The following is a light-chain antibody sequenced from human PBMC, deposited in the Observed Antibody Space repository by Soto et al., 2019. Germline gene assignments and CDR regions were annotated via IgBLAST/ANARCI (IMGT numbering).Light chain of an antibody. V-gene: IGKV1-5*03. CDR2: MAS. CDR1: QSISHW. CDR3: QQYNGYPYT. J-gene: IGKJ2*01. Sequence: DIQMTQSPSSLSASVGDRVTITCRASQSISHWLAWYQQKPGKAPNLLIYMASSLDSGVPSRFSGSGSGTEFTLTISSLQPDDFATYYCQQYNGYPYTFGQGTKLEIK.